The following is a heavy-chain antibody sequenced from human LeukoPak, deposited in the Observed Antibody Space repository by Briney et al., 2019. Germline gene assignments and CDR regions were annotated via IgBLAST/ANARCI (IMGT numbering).Heavy chain of an antibody. J-gene: IGHJ3*02. CDR3: ARDGDAFDI. CDR2: INHSGST. V-gene: IGHV4-34*01. Sequence: PSETLSLTCTVSGDSISAYYWSWIRQPPGKGLEWIGEINHSGSTNYNPSLKSRVTISVDTSKNQFSLKLSSVTAADTAVYYCARDGDAFDIWGQGTMVTVSS. CDR1: GDSISAYY.